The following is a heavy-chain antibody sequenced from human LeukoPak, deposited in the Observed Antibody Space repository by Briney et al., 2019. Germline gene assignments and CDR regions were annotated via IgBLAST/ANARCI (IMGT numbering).Heavy chain of an antibody. CDR3: AKDLSYGLDV. J-gene: IGHJ6*02. V-gene: IGHV3-23*01. Sequence: GGSLRLSCAASGFTFSSYGMSWVRQAPGKGLEWVSVVSGSGSSTYYADSVKGRFTISRDNSKNTLYLQMNSLRAEDTAVYYCAKDLSYGLDVWGQGTTVTVSS. D-gene: IGHD2/OR15-2a*01. CDR2: VSGSGSST. CDR1: GFTFSSYG.